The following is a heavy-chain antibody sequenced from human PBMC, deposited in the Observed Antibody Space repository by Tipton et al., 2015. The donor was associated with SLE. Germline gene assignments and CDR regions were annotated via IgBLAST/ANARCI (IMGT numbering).Heavy chain of an antibody. CDR3: ARGSLRLGELSLAY. D-gene: IGHD3-16*02. CDR1: GGSISSYY. V-gene: IGHV4-4*07. Sequence: TLSLTCTVSGGSISSYYWSWIRQPAGKGLEWIGRIYTSGSTNYNPSLKSRVTMSVDTSKNQFSLKLSSVTAADTAVYYCARGSLRLGELSLAYWGQGTLVTVSS. CDR2: IYTSGST. J-gene: IGHJ4*02.